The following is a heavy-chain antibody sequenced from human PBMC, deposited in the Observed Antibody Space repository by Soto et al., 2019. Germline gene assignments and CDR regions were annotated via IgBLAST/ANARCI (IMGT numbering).Heavy chain of an antibody. V-gene: IGHV4-39*01. CDR3: ARVNVGPSSLAYCGGDCYSGGRYFDY. J-gene: IGHJ4*02. Sequence: KASETLSLTCTVSSGSISSSSNHWGWIRQPPGKGLEWIGNINYSGSTYYNPSLQSRLTISVDTSNNQFSLKLSSVTAADTAVYYCARVNVGPSSLAYCGGDCYSGGRYFDYWGQGTLVTVSS. CDR1: SGSISSSSNH. CDR2: INYSGST. D-gene: IGHD2-21*02.